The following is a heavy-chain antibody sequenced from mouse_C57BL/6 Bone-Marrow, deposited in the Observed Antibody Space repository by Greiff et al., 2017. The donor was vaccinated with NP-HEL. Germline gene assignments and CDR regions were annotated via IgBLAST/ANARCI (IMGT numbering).Heavy chain of an antibody. CDR3: ATLPTVVARGYAMDY. CDR1: GYTFTSYS. CDR2: IYPGSGST. D-gene: IGHD1-1*01. Sequence: VQLQQPGAELVKPGASVKLSCKASGYTFTSYSITWVKQRPGQGLEWIGDIYPGSGSTNYNEKFKSKATLTVDTSSSTAYMQLSSLTSEDSAVYYCATLPTVVARGYAMDYWGQGTSVTVSS. V-gene: IGHV1-55*01. J-gene: IGHJ4*01.